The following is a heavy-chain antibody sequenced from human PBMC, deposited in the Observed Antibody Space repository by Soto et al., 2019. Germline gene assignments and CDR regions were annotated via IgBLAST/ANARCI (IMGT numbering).Heavy chain of an antibody. V-gene: IGHV5-51*03. D-gene: IGHD2-15*01. Sequence: VQLVQSGAEVKKSGESLKISCKGSGFTFSNHWIAWVRQMPGRGLEWMGIIYGGDSDTRYSPSFQGQVTISPDKSINPVYLQWRSLKASDTAMYFCAGRFGYCSRESGLDVWGGGTTVTVSS. CDR1: GFTFSNHW. CDR2: IYGGDSDT. CDR3: AGRFGYCSRESGLDV. J-gene: IGHJ6*04.